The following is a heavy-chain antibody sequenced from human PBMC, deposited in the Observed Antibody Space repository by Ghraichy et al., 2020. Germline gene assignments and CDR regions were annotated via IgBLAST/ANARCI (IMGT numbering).Heavy chain of an antibody. J-gene: IGHJ4*02. Sequence: GGSLRLSCAASGFTFSSYAMSWVRQAPGKGLEWVSAISGSGGSTYYADSVKGRFTISRDNSKNTLYLQMNSLRAEDTAVYYCAKEGIYSSSWYAHFDYWGQGTLVTVSS. CDR1: GFTFSSYA. D-gene: IGHD6-13*01. V-gene: IGHV3-23*01. CDR2: ISGSGGST. CDR3: AKEGIYSSSWYAHFDY.